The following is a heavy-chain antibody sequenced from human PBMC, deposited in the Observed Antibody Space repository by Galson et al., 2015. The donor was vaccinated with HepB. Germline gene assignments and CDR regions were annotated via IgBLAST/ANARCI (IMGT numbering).Heavy chain of an antibody. CDR2: ISGSGGST. D-gene: IGHD3-10*01. CDR3: AKKVRGLWFGELLSHYFDY. Sequence: SLRLSCAASGFTFSSYAMSWVRQAPGKGLEWVSAISGSGGSTYYADSVKGRFTISRDNSKNTLYLQMNSLRAEDTAVYYCAKKVRGLWFGELLSHYFDYWGQGTLVTVSS. V-gene: IGHV3-23*01. J-gene: IGHJ4*02. CDR1: GFTFSSYA.